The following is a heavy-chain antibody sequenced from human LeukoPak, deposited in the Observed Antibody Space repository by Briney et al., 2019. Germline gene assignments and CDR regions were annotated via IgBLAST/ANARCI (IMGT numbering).Heavy chain of an antibody. D-gene: IGHD3-22*01. J-gene: IGHJ1*01. CDR3: AKVYRYYDSSCQH. CDR1: GFTSDDYA. Sequence: QLGGSLRLSCAASGFTSDDYAMHWVRQAPGKGLEWVSLISGDGRSTYFADSVKGRFTISRDNSKNSLYLQMNSLRTEDTALYYCAKVYRYYDSSCQHWGQGTLVTVSS. V-gene: IGHV3-43*02. CDR2: ISGDGRST.